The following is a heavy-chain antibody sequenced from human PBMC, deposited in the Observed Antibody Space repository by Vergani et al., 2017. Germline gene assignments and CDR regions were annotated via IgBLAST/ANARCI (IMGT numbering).Heavy chain of an antibody. CDR1: GFTFSSYG. D-gene: IGHD3-10*01. V-gene: IGHV3-30*18. Sequence: QVQLVESGGGVVQPGRSLRLSCAASGFTFSSYGMHWVRPAPGKGLEWVAVISYDGSNKYYADSVKGRFTISRDNSKNTLYLQMNSLRAEDTAVYYCAKGPYYYGTGSEYYDMDVWGQGTLVTVSS. J-gene: IGHJ6*02. CDR2: ISYDGSNK. CDR3: AKGPYYYGTGSEYYDMDV.